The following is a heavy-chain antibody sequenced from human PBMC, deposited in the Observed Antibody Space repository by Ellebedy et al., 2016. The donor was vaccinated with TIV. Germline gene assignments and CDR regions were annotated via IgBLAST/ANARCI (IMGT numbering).Heavy chain of an antibody. V-gene: IGHV5-51*01. CDR3: ATVLDHSGAY. CDR2: IYPEDSDT. Sequence: GESLKISCQDSGDVFPTNWIAWVRQTPGKGLEWVGIIYPEDSDTKYSPSFQGRVTISADTSISTAFLQWSRLEASDSAIYYCATVLDHSGAYWGQGTLVTVSS. CDR1: GDVFPTNW. D-gene: IGHD3-10*01. J-gene: IGHJ4*02.